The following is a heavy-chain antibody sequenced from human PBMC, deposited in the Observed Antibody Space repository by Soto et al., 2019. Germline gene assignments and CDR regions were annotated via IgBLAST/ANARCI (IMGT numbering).Heavy chain of an antibody. CDR1: GFTFSDYY. J-gene: IGHJ6*03. CDR2: ISSSGSTI. CDR3: ASKSRDYYYYMDV. V-gene: IGHV3-11*01. Sequence: GGSLRLSCAASGFTFSDYYMSWIRQAPGKGLEWVSYISSSGSTIYYADSVKGRFTISRDNAKNSLYLQMNSLRAEDTAVYYCASKSRDYYYYMDVWGKGTTVTVSS.